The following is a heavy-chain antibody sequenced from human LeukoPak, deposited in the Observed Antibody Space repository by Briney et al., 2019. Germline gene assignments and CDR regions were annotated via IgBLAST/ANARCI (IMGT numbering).Heavy chain of an antibody. Sequence: GGSLRLSCAASGFTFSSYGMHWVRQAPGKGLEWVAVIWYDGSNKYYADSVKGRFTISRDNSKNTLYLQMNSLRAEDTAVYYCARGGRGSYFYSSTPTLRDAFDIWSQGTMVTVSS. D-gene: IGHD1-26*01. CDR2: IWYDGSNK. CDR3: ARGGRGSYFYSSTPTLRDAFDI. V-gene: IGHV3-33*01. CDR1: GFTFSSYG. J-gene: IGHJ3*02.